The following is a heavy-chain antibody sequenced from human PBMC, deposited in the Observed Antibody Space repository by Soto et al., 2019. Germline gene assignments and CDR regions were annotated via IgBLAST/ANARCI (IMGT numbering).Heavy chain of an antibody. Sequence: ASVKVSCKASGYTFTSYAMHWVRQAPGQRLEWMGWINAGNGNTKYSQKFQGRVTITRDTSASTAYMELSSLRSEDTAVYYCAIVTVFYDFWGGFDPWGQGTLVTVSS. CDR3: AIVTVFYDFWGGFDP. CDR1: GYTFTSYA. D-gene: IGHD3-3*01. J-gene: IGHJ5*02. CDR2: INAGNGNT. V-gene: IGHV1-3*01.